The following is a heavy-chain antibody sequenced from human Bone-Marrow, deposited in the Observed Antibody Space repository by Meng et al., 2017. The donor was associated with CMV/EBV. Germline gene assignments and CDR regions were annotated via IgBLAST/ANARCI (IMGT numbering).Heavy chain of an antibody. D-gene: IGHD3-3*01. V-gene: IGHV1-46*01. J-gene: IGHJ6*02. CDR1: GYTFTGDY. Sequence: ASVKVSCKASGYTFTGDYFHWVRQAPGQGLEWMGRINPSGGSTSYAQKVQGRVTMTRDTSTITVYMELSSLRSQDTDVYYCACDYTANTSFGVVKVYYYYGMDVWGQGNTVTVYS. CDR2: INPSGGST. CDR3: ACDYTANTSFGVVKVYYYYGMDV.